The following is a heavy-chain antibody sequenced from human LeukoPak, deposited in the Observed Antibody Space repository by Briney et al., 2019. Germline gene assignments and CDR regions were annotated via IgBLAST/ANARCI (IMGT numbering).Heavy chain of an antibody. CDR1: GGSISSGGYY. V-gene: IGHV4-31*03. J-gene: IGHJ6*02. CDR3: ARDGGGPSSGWYLRSAAYGMDV. D-gene: IGHD6-19*01. Sequence: SETLSLTCTVSGGSISSGGYYWSWIRQHPGKGLEWIGYIYYSGSTYYNPSLKSRVTISVNTSKNQFSLKLSSVTAADTAVYYCARDGGGPSSGWYLRSAAYGMDVWGQGTTVTVSS. CDR2: IYYSGST.